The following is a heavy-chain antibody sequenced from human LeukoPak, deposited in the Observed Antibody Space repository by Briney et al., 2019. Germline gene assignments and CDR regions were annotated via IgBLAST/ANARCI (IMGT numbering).Heavy chain of an antibody. CDR3: ARDVAAAFDY. CDR2: IWHDGSNK. J-gene: IGHJ4*02. Sequence: GGSLRLSCAASGFTFSNYGMHWVRQAPGKGLEWVAVIWHDGSNKYYADSVKGRFTISRDNSKNTLFLQMNSLRAEGTAVYFCARDVAAAFDYWGQGTLVTVSS. D-gene: IGHD6-13*01. V-gene: IGHV3-33*01. CDR1: GFTFSNYG.